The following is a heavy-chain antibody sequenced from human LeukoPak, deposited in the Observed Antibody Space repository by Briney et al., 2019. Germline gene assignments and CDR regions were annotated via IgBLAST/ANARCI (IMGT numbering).Heavy chain of an antibody. D-gene: IGHD3-22*01. J-gene: IGHJ4*02. V-gene: IGHV4-4*07. Sequence: SETLSLTCTVSGGSISSYYWSWIRQPAGKGLEWIGRICTSGSTNYNPSLKSRVTMSVDTSKNQFSLKLSSVTAADTAVYYCARNGYYDSSGYYYDLADYWGQGTLVTVSS. CDR2: ICTSGST. CDR1: GGSISSYY. CDR3: ARNGYYDSSGYYYDLADY.